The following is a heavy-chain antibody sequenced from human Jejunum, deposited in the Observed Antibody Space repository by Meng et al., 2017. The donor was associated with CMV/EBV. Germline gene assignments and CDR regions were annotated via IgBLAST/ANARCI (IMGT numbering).Heavy chain of an antibody. D-gene: IGHD4-11*01. CDR1: YTFSTYS. CDR2: ISSSSSYI. CDR3: AKVTTGNYYYYGMDV. V-gene: IGHV3-21*01. Sequence: YTFSTYSRKGVRQVRVKGLDWVSSISSSSSYIYYAYSVKGCSTISKDNVKNSLSLQMNSLRSEDTAVYYCAKVTTGNYYYYGMDVWGQGTTVTVSS. J-gene: IGHJ6*02.